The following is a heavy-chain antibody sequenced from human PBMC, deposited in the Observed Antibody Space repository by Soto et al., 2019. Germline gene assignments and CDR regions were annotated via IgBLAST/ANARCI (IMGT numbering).Heavy chain of an antibody. CDR3: ARADDYVWGTYRYNPFDY. CDR2: LSVSSSTI. J-gene: IGHJ4*02. Sequence: EVQLVESGGGLVQPGGSLRLSCAASGFTFSSYSMNWVRQAPGKGLEWISYLSVSSSTIYYADSVKGRFTISRDNAKTSLYLQMNSLRDEDTAVYYCARADDYVWGTYRYNPFDYWGRGTLVTVSS. V-gene: IGHV3-48*02. D-gene: IGHD3-16*02. CDR1: GFTFSSYS.